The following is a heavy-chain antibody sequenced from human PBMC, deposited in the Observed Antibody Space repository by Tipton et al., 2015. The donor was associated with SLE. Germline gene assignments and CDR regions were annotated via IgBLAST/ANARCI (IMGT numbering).Heavy chain of an antibody. J-gene: IGHJ6*03. CDR1: GGSFSGYY. CDR3: ARGPRDYYYYMDV. V-gene: IGHV4-34*01. Sequence: TLSLTCAVYGGSFSGYYWSWIRQPPGKGLEWIGEINHSGSTNYNPSLKSRVTISVDTSKNQFSLKLSSVTAADTAVYYCARGPRDYYYYMDVWGKGTTVTVSS. CDR2: INHSGST.